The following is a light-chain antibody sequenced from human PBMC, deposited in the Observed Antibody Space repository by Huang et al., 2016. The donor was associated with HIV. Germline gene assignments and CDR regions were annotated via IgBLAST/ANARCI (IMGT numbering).Light chain of an antibody. CDR2: GAS. CDR3: QQYNNWPGCT. CDR1: QSVSSN. Sequence: EIVMTQSQATLSVSPGETATVSCRASQSVSSNLPWYQQKPGQPPRRLIYGASTMATGIPARFGGSGSGTEFTLTISSLQSEDCAIYYCQQYNNWPGCTFGQGTKLEIK. V-gene: IGKV3-15*01. J-gene: IGKJ2*02.